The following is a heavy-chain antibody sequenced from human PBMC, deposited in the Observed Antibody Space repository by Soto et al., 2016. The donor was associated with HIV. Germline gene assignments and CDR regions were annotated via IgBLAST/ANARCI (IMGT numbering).Heavy chain of an antibody. J-gene: IGHJ4*02. CDR3: ARVPAAIDY. CDR2: ISSSSSHV. CDR1: GFTFSNYS. D-gene: IGHD5-18*01. V-gene: IGHV3-21*01. Sequence: EVQLVESGGGLVKPGGSLRLSCAASGFTFSNYSMNWVRQAPGKGLEWVSFISSSSSHVYYADSVKGRFTISRDNAKNSLYLQMNSLRAEDTAVYYCARVPAAIDYWGQGPWSPSPX.